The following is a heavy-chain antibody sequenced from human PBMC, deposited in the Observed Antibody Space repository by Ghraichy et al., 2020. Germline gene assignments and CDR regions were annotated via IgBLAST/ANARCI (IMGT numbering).Heavy chain of an antibody. CDR3: ARDRGYSYGPNYYYYGMDV. J-gene: IGHJ6*02. D-gene: IGHD5-18*01. V-gene: IGHV1-69*13. CDR2: IIPIFGTA. Sequence: SVKVSCKASGGTFSSYAISWVRQAPGQGLEWMGGIIPIFGTANYAQKFQGRVTITADESTSTAYMELSSLRSEDTAVYYCARDRGYSYGPNYYYYGMDVWGQGTTVTVSS. CDR1: GGTFSSYA.